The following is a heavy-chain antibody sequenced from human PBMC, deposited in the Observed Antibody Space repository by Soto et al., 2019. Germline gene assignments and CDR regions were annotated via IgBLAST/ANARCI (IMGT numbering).Heavy chain of an antibody. CDR3: AREFCSGGNCYTYYFDP. D-gene: IGHD2-15*01. CDR1: GFTFNRYW. J-gene: IGHJ5*02. Sequence: GGSLRLSCAASGFTFNRYWMHWVRHAPGKGLVWVSHINTDGSNTNYADSVKGRFTISRDNAKSTLFLQMNSLRDEDTAVYYCAREFCSGGNCYTYYFDPWGQGIPVTVSS. CDR2: INTDGSNT. V-gene: IGHV3-74*01.